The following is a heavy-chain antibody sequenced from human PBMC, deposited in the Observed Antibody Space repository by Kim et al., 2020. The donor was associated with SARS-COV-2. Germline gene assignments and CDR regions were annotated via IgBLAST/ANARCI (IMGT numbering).Heavy chain of an antibody. CDR3: ARMVPAVGWFDP. Sequence: KYYSTSLTTRLTIAKDPSKNQVVLTMTNMDPVDTATYYCARMVPAVGWFDPWGQGTLVTVSS. J-gene: IGHJ5*02. D-gene: IGHD2-2*01. CDR2: K. V-gene: IGHV2-70*01.